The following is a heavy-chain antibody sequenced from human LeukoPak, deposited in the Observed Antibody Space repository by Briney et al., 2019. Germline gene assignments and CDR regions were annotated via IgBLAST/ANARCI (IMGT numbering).Heavy chain of an antibody. Sequence: ASVKVSCKASGYTFTSYGISWVRQAPGQGLEWMGWISAYNGNTNYAQKLQGRVTTTTDTSTSTAYTELRSLRSDDTAVYYCARDGELRYFDWPSTSGWFDPWGQGTLVTVSS. D-gene: IGHD3-9*01. J-gene: IGHJ5*02. CDR1: GYTFTSYG. CDR2: ISAYNGNT. V-gene: IGHV1-18*01. CDR3: ARDGELRYFDWPSTSGWFDP.